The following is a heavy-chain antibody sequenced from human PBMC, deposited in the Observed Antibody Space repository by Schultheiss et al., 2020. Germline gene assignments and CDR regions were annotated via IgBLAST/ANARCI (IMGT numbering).Heavy chain of an antibody. V-gene: IGHV3-7*02. CDR3: AGLLEYCSGGRCFHYFDY. D-gene: IGHD2-15*01. CDR2: INRDGSEK. CDR1: GFTFTFSRSW. Sequence: GESLKISCAVSGFTFTFSRSWMTWVRQTPGKGLEWVASINRDGSEKYYVDSVEGRFTVSRDNAKNSLYLQMSSLRAEDTAVYYCAGLLEYCSGGRCFHYFDYWGQGTLVTVSS. J-gene: IGHJ4*02.